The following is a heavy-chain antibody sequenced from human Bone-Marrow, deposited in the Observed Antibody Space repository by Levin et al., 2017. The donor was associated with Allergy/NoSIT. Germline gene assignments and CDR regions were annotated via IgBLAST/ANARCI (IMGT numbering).Heavy chain of an antibody. CDR3: ARTRVTMVRGVIGSDFQH. Sequence: VASVKVSCKASGYTFTGYYMHWVRQAPGQGLEWMGWINPNSGGTNYAQKFQGRVTMTRDTSISTAYMELSRLRSDDTAVYYCARTRVTMVRGVIGSDFQHWGQGTLVTVSS. CDR2: INPNSGGT. D-gene: IGHD3-10*01. J-gene: IGHJ1*01. CDR1: GYTFTGYY. V-gene: IGHV1-2*02.